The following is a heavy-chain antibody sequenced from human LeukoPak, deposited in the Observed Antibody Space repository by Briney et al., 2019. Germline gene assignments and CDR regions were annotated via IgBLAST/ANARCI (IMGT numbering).Heavy chain of an antibody. D-gene: IGHD3-3*02. CDR1: GFSFNSYG. V-gene: IGHV3-30*02. CDR2: IRYDGNNE. Sequence: GGSLRLSCAASGFSFNSYGFHWFRQAPGKGLEWVAYIRYDGNNEDYADSVKGRFTISRDNSKNMVFLQMNRLRLEDTAVFYCARDQGWVPTAFEFWGQGIVVTVSS. J-gene: IGHJ4*02. CDR3: ARDQGWVPTAFEF.